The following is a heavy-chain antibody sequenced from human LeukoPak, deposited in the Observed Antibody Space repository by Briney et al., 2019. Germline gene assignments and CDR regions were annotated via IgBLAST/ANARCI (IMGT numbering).Heavy chain of an antibody. CDR2: IKPDGSDK. CDR3: ARDPWEACSGGTCFAAFDI. CDR1: GLTFSTSW. V-gene: IGHV3-7*01. Sequence: GGSLRLSCAASGLTFSTSWMTWVRQAPGKGLEWVGNIKPDGSDKYYVDSVKGRFTISRDNAEKSLYLQMNSLRAEDTAVYYCARDPWEACSGGTCFAAFDIWGQGTVVTVSS. J-gene: IGHJ3*02. D-gene: IGHD2-15*01.